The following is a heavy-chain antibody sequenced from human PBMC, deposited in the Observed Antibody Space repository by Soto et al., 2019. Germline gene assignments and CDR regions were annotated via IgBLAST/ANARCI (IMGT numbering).Heavy chain of an antibody. V-gene: IGHV1-18*04. CDR2: ISAYNGNT. Sequence: VSVKVSCKASGYSFSSYGISWVRQAPGQGLEWMGWISAYNGNTNYVEKFQGRVAMTTDTSTSTAYMEVRSLRSDDTAVYYCASDPPITGSLSATPLIAXWGQVTPFTVSX. CDR3: ASDPPITGSLSATPLIAX. CDR1: GYSFSSYG. D-gene: IGHD1-20*01. J-gene: IGHJ4*03.